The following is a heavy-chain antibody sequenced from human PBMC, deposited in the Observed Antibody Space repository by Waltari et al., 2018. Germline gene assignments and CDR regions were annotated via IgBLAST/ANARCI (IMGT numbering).Heavy chain of an antibody. CDR2: IYTSGST. CDR3: ARDRYPSLGKGGYRYYYYYYMDV. D-gene: IGHD5-18*01. V-gene: IGHV4-61*02. CDR1: GGSLSSGSYY. Sequence: QVQLQESGPGLVKPSQTLSLTCTVSGGSLSSGSYYWTWILPPAGKGLEWLGRIYTSGSTNYNPSLKSRVTISVDTSKNQFSLKLSSVTAADTAVYYCARDRYPSLGKGGYRYYYYYYMDVWGKGTTVTVSS. J-gene: IGHJ6*03.